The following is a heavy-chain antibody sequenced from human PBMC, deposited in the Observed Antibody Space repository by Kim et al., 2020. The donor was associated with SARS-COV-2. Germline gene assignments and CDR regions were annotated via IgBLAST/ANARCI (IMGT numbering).Heavy chain of an antibody. CDR1: GFTFSSYA. CDR2: ISYDGSNK. V-gene: IGHV3-30-3*01. Sequence: GGSLRLSCAASGFTFSSYAMHWVRQAPGKGLEWVAVISYDGSNKYYADSVKGRFTISRDNSKNTLYLQMNSLRAEDTAGYYCARDRIYRQVDYWGQGTLV. CDR3: ARDRIYRQVDY. D-gene: IGHD4-4*01. J-gene: IGHJ4*02.